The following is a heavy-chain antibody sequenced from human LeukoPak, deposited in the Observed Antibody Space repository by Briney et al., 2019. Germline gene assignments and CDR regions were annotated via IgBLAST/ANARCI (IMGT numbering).Heavy chain of an antibody. CDR1: GGSISGDSISSNTYY. J-gene: IGHJ3*02. Sequence: SETLSLTCTVSGGSISGDSISSNTYYWGWIRQPPGKGLEWIGSIYYSGNTYYNPSLKSRVTISVDTSKNQFSLNLNSVTAADTAVYYCARHITITIFNAFDIWGQGTMVTVSS. CDR2: IYYSGNT. CDR3: ARHITITIFNAFDI. D-gene: IGHD3-9*01. V-gene: IGHV4-39*01.